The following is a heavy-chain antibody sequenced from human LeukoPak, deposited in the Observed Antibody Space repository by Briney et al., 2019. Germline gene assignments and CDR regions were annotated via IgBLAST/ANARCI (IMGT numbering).Heavy chain of an antibody. D-gene: IGHD4-17*01. V-gene: IGHV3-53*01. CDR2: IYSGGTT. CDR1: GFIVSNNY. Sequence: VGSLRLSCAASGFIVSNNYMSWVRQAPGKGLEWVPVIYSGGTTYYADSVKGRFTISRDNSKNTLYLQMNSLRAEDAGVYYCARGRDYGDYAGFNWGQGTLVTASS. J-gene: IGHJ4*02. CDR3: ARGRDYGDYAGFN.